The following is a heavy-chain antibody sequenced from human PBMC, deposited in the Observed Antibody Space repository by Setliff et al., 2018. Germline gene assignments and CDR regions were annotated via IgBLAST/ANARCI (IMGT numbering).Heavy chain of an antibody. Sequence: SETLSLTCTVSGDSISGDYWSWIRQPPGKGLEWIGFIHYSGSTTYNPSLKSRVTRSLDTPKNQLSLRLSSVTAADTAVYYCARTRYGLGGRPYWGQGTLVTVSS. J-gene: IGHJ4*02. CDR2: IHYSGST. V-gene: IGHV4-59*01. CDR1: GDSISGDY. D-gene: IGHD2-15*01. CDR3: ARTRYGLGGRPY.